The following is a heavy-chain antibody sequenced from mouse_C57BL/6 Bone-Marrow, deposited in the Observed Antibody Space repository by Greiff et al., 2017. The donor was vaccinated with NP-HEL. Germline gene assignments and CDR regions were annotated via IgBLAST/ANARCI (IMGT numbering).Heavy chain of an antibody. J-gene: IGHJ3*01. CDR1: GFTFSSYT. CDR3: ARSYSNAFAY. D-gene: IGHD2-5*01. Sequence: DVLLVQSGGGLVKPGASLKLSCAASGFTFSSYTMSWVRQTPEKRLEWVATISGGGGNTYYPDSVKGRFTISKDNAKNTLYLQMSSLRSEDTALYYGARSYSNAFAYWGQGTLVTVSA. V-gene: IGHV5-9*01. CDR2: ISGGGGNT.